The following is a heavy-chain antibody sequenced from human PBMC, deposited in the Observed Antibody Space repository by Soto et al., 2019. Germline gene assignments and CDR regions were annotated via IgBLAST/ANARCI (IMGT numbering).Heavy chain of an antibody. V-gene: IGHV4-59*08. Sequence: QVQLQESGPGLVKPSETLSLTCTVSGGSISSYYWSWIRQPPGKGLEWIGYIYYSGSTNYNPSLKSRVTTSVDTSKNQFSLKLSSVTAADTAVYCCARRWGGVFDIGGQGTMVTVSS. CDR2: IYYSGST. J-gene: IGHJ3*02. D-gene: IGHD1-26*01. CDR1: GGSISSYY. CDR3: ARRWGGVFDI.